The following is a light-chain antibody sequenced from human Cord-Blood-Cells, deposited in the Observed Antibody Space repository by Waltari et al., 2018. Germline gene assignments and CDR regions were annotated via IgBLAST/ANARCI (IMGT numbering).Light chain of an antibody. CDR1: SSDAAGYNY. V-gene: IGLV2-14*01. CDR2: DVS. J-gene: IGLJ2*01. Sequence: QSALTQPASVSGSPGQSITISCTGTSSDAAGYNYVSWYQQHPGKAPKLMIYDVSNRPSGVSNRFSGSKSGNTASLTISGLQAEDEADYYCSSYTSSSTLDVVFGGGTKLTAL. CDR3: SSYTSSSTLDVV.